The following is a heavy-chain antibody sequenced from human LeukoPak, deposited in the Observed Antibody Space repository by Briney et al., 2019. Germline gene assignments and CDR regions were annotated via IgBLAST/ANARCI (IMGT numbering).Heavy chain of an antibody. CDR2: ISNDGINT. V-gene: IGHV3-23*01. J-gene: IGHJ4*02. D-gene: IGHD3-3*01. Sequence: GGSLRLSRAASGFTFSSYAFNWVRQTPGKGLEWVSAISNDGINTYSADSVKGRFTFSRDNSKDTLYLQMNSLRVEDTALYYCAKGKQYLEWLPDSWGQGTLVTVSS. CDR1: GFTFSSYA. CDR3: AKGKQYLEWLPDS.